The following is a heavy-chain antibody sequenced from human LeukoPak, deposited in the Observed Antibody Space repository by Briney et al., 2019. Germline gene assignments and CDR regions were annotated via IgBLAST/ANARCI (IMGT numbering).Heavy chain of an antibody. CDR1: GGSISNYY. D-gene: IGHD6-19*01. J-gene: IGHJ4*02. CDR3: ARVVNTSGWPYLDY. Sequence: SETLSLTCTVSGGSISNYYWSWIRQPPGKGLEWIGYIYHTGGTNYNPSLKSRVTISLDKSKNQVSLKLISVTAADTAVYYCARVVNTSGWPYLDYWGQGTLVTVSS. V-gene: IGHV4-59*12. CDR2: IYHTGGT.